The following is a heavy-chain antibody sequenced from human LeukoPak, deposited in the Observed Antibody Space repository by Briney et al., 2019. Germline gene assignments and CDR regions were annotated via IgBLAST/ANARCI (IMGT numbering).Heavy chain of an antibody. CDR2: ISGSGGST. CDR3: AKGDRSDILTGYPAEYFQH. CDR1: GFTFSSYA. V-gene: IGHV3-23*01. J-gene: IGHJ1*01. D-gene: IGHD3-9*01. Sequence: PGGSLRLSCAASGFTFSSYAMSWVRQAPGKGLEWVSAISGSGGSTYYADSVKGRFTISRDNSKNTLYLQMNSLRAEDTAVYYCAKGDRSDILTGYPAEYFQHWGQGTLVTVSS.